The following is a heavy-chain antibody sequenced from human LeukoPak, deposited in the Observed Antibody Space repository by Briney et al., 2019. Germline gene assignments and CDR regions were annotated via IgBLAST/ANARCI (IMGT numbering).Heavy chain of an antibody. CDR2: IRGSGDDT. CDR3: AKAHDDWNYVYFRH. CDR1: GFTFSSYA. V-gene: IGHV3-23*01. J-gene: IGHJ1*01. Sequence: GGSLRLSCAVSGFTFSSYALSWVRRAPGKGLEWISGIRGSGDDTYYADSVKGRFTISRDNSKNTLYLQMNSLRAEDTAVYYCAKAHDDWNYVYFRHWGQGTPVTVSS. D-gene: IGHD1-7*01.